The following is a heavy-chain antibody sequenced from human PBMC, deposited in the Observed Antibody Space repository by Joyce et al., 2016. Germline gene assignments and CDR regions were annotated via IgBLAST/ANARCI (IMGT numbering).Heavy chain of an antibody. CDR3: ARVSADYFDY. CDR2: IDYTGST. J-gene: IGHJ4*02. CDR1: GGSSSSGGYD. Sequence: QVQLQESGPGLVKPSQTLSLTCNVSGGSSSSGGYDWVWIRQHPGKGLEWIGYIDYTGSTYYNPSLKSRVTISVHTSNIHFSLRLSSVTAADTAVYYCARVSADYFDYWGQGTLVTVSS. V-gene: IGHV4-31*03.